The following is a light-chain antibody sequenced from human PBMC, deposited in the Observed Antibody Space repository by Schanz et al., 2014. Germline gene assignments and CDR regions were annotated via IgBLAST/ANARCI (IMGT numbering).Light chain of an antibody. CDR1: QSVSSSY. CDR3: QHRT. Sequence: EIVLTQSPGTLSLSPGERATLSCRASQSVSSSYLAWYQQKPGQAPRLLIYDASNRATGTPARFSGSGSGTDFTLTISSLQPDDFATYYCQHRTFGQGTKLEIK. V-gene: IGKV3-20*01. J-gene: IGKJ2*01. CDR2: DAS.